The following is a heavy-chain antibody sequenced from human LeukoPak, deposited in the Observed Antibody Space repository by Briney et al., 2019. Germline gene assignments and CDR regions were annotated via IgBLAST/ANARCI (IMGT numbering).Heavy chain of an antibody. CDR2: IYYSGST. V-gene: IGHV4-39*01. Sequence: SETLSLTCTVSGGSISSSSYYWGWIRQPPGKGLEWIGSIYYSGSTYYNPSLKSRVTISVDTSKNQFSLKLSSVTAADTAVYYCARHRGLLWWGQGTLVLVSS. J-gene: IGHJ4*02. CDR1: GGSISSSSYY. CDR3: ARHRGLLW. D-gene: IGHD2-21*01.